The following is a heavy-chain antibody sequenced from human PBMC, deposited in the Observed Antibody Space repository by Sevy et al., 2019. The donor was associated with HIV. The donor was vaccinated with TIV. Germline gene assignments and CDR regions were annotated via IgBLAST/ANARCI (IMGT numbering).Heavy chain of an antibody. CDR1: GFSFTNYA. D-gene: IGHD3-22*01. V-gene: IGHV3-23*01. CDR3: AKEKHYDSSYAMDV. J-gene: IGHJ6*02. CDR2: ITSDGYST. Sequence: GRSLRLSCAASGFSFTNYAISWIRQAPGKGLEWVSVITSDGYSTYYADSVKGRFTISRDNSKNTVFLQMNSLRAEDTAVYYCAKEKHYDSSYAMDVWGQRTTVTVSS.